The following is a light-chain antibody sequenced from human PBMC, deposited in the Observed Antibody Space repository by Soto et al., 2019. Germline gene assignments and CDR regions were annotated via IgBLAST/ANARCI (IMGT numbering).Light chain of an antibody. V-gene: IGLV4-69*01. CDR3: QTLGTGIHYV. CDR1: SGHSSYA. CDR2: LNSDGSH. J-gene: IGLJ1*01. Sequence: QPVLTQSPSASASLGASVKLTCTLSSGHSSYAIAWHQQQPEKGPRYLMKLNSDGSHSKGDGIPDRFSGSSSGAERYLTISSLQSEDEADYYRQTLGTGIHYVFGTGTKVTVL.